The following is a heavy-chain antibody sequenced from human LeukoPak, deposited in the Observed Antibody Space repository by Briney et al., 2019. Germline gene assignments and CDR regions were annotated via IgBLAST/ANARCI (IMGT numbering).Heavy chain of an antibody. CDR3: ARDSIVGATGGNDY. Sequence: GGSLRLSCAASGFTFSSYGMHWVRQAPGKGLEWVAFIRSDGSTKYYADSVKGRFTISRDNSKNTVYLQMNSLRAEDTAVYYCARDSIVGATGGNDYWGQGTLVTVSS. V-gene: IGHV3-30*02. J-gene: IGHJ4*02. D-gene: IGHD1-26*01. CDR1: GFTFSSYG. CDR2: IRSDGSTK.